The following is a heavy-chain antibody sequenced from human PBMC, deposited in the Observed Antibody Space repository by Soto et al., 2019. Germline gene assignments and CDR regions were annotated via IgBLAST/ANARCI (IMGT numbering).Heavy chain of an antibody. V-gene: IGHV2-5*02. D-gene: IGHD6-19*01. J-gene: IGHJ4*02. CDR1: GFSLSTTRVA. CDR2: IYWDDDK. Sequence: QITLKESGLTLVKPTQTLTLTCTFSGFSLSTTRVAVAWIRQPPGKALEWLALIYWDDDKRYSPILKSRLTITKDTSKNQVVLTMTNMDPVDTATYYCAHSVVAGLGYYFDYWGQGTLVTVSS. CDR3: AHSVVAGLGYYFDY.